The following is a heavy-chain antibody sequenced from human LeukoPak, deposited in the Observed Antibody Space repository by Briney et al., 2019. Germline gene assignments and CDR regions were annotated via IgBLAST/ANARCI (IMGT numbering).Heavy chain of an antibody. D-gene: IGHD3-22*01. CDR2: ITSSSSYI. CDR1: GFTFSTYN. V-gene: IGHV3-21*01. CDR3: ARDPYSGNYGSYYYYMDV. J-gene: IGHJ6*03. Sequence: GGSLRLSCAASGFTFSTYNMNWVRQAPGKGLEWVSSITSSSSYIYYADSVKGRFTISRDNAKNSLYLQMNSLRAEDTAVYYCARDPYSGNYGSYYYYMDVWGKGTTVTVSS.